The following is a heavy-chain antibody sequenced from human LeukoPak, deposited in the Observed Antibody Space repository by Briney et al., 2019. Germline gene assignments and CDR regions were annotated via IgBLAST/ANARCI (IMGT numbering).Heavy chain of an antibody. Sequence: SETLSLTCTVSGGSISSSSYYWGWIRQPPGKGLEWIGSIYYSGSTYYNPSLKSRVTISVDTSKNQFSLKLSSVTAADTAVYYCARDPGWNQGYFDYWGQGTLVTVSS. CDR1: GGSISSSSYY. CDR2: IYYSGST. CDR3: ARDPGWNQGYFDY. D-gene: IGHD1-14*01. J-gene: IGHJ4*02. V-gene: IGHV4-39*07.